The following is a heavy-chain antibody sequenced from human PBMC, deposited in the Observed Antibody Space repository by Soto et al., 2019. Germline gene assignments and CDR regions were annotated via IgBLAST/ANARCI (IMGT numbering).Heavy chain of an antibody. CDR3: ARTRSAWSDFHYYSLDV. CDR1: GFTFNSYG. J-gene: IGHJ6*02. CDR2: ISYDSTKT. V-gene: IGHV3-30*03. Sequence: PAGSLRLSCAASGFTFNSYGMHWVRQGPGNGLEWVAFISYDSTKTYYADSVKGRFTISRDNSNSALYVQMNSLSGDDTAVYYCARTRSAWSDFHYYSLDVWGQGTTVTVSS. D-gene: IGHD1-26*01.